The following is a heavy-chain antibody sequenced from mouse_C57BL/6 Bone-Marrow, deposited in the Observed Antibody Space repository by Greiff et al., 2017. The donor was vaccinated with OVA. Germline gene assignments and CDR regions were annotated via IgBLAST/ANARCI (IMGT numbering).Heavy chain of an antibody. V-gene: IGHV1-50*01. CDR3: ARGSIYYDYDALFAY. Sequence: QVQLQQPGAELVKPGASVKLSCKASGYTFTSYWMQWVKQRPGQGLEWIGEIDPSDSYTNYNQKFKGKATLTVDTSSSTAYMHLSSLTSEDSAVYYCARGSIYYDYDALFAYWGQGTLVTVSA. CDR2: IDPSDSYT. CDR1: GYTFTSYW. D-gene: IGHD2-4*01. J-gene: IGHJ3*01.